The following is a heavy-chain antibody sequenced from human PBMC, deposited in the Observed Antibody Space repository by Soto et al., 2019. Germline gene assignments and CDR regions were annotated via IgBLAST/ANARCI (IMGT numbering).Heavy chain of an antibody. V-gene: IGHV1-69*13. CDR3: ARGSRNGDYRCDY. Sequence: WASVKVSCKASGGTFSSYAISWVRQAPGQGLEWMGGIIPIFGTANYAQKFRGRVTITADESTSTAYMELSSLRSEDTAVYYCARGSRNGDYRCDYWGQGTLVTVSS. J-gene: IGHJ4*02. CDR1: GGTFSSYA. D-gene: IGHD4-17*01. CDR2: IIPIFGTA.